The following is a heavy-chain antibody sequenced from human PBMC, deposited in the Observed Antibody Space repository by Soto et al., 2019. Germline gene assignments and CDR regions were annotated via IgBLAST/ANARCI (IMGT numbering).Heavy chain of an antibody. V-gene: IGHV3-53*01. CDR2: IYSGGST. Sequence: GGSLRLSCAASGFTVSSNYMSWVRQALGKGLEWVSVIYSGGSTYYADSVKGRFTISRDNSKNTLYLQMNSLRAEDTAVYYCARDITGTTPGFDYWGQGTLVTVSS. CDR1: GFTVSSNY. CDR3: ARDITGTTPGFDY. D-gene: IGHD1-20*01. J-gene: IGHJ4*02.